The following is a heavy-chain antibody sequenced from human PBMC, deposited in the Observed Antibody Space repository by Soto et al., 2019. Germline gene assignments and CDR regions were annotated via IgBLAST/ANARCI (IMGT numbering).Heavy chain of an antibody. CDR2: FDPENGDT. CDR1: GHTLTYLS. Sequence: QVQVEQSGAEVKKPGASVKVSCKVSGHTLTYLSIHWVRQAPGKGLEWMGGFDPENGDTTYLQKFLGRVTMTEDTSTDTAYMELSSLRSDDTAVYYCAIGGTKWIHSPFDYWGRGTLVTVSS. J-gene: IGHJ4*02. D-gene: IGHD5-18*01. V-gene: IGHV1-24*01. CDR3: AIGGTKWIHSPFDY.